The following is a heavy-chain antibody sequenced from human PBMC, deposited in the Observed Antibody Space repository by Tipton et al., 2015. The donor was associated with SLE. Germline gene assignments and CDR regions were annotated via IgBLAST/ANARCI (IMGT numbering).Heavy chain of an antibody. V-gene: IGHV3-23*01. Sequence: SLRLSCAASGFTFSSYAMSWVRQAPGKGLEWVSAISGSGGSTYYADSVKGRFTISRDNSKNTLYLQMNSLRAEDTAVYYCAKAWDYYGSGSQGEYFQHWGQGTLVTVSS. CDR1: GFTFSSYA. CDR3: AKAWDYYGSGSQGEYFQH. CDR2: ISGSGGST. D-gene: IGHD3-10*01. J-gene: IGHJ1*01.